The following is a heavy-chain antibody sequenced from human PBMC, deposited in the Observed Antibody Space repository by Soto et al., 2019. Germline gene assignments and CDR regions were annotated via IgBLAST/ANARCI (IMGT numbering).Heavy chain of an antibody. V-gene: IGHV3-30*18. J-gene: IGHJ4*02. CDR2: ISYDGSNK. D-gene: IGHD3-10*01. Sequence: QVQLVESGGGVVQPGRSLRLSCAASGFTFSSYGMHWVRQAPGKGLEWVAVISYDGSNKYYADSVKGRFTISRDNSKNTLYLQMNSLRAEDTAVYYXAKDXEXXVXGQFDYWGQGTLVTVSS. CDR1: GFTFSSYG. CDR3: AKDXEXXVXGQFDY.